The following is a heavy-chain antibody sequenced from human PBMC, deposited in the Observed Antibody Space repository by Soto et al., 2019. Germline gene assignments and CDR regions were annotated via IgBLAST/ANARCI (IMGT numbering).Heavy chain of an antibody. J-gene: IGHJ4*02. CDR2: IIPIFGTA. CDR3: AREKGAAYYDSSGYYPFDY. V-gene: IGHV1-69*01. D-gene: IGHD3-22*01. CDR1: GGTFSSYA. Sequence: QVQLVQSGAEVKKPGSSVKVSCKASGGTFSSYAISWVRQAPGQGLEWMGGIIPIFGTANYAQKFQGRVTITADESTSTAYMELSSLRSEDTAVYYCAREKGAAYYDSSGYYPFDYWGQGTLVTLSS.